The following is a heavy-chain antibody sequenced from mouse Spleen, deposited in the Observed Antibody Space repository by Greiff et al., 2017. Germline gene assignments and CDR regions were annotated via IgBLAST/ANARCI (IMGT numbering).Heavy chain of an antibody. CDR3: ARRIYYYGSSYGYAMDY. CDR1: GFTFSSYG. Sequence: EVHLVESGGDLVKPGGSLKLSCAASGFTFSSYGMSWVRQTPDKRLEWVATISSGGSYTYYPDSVKGRFTISRDNAKNTLYLQMSSLKSEDTAMYYCARRIYYYGSSYGYAMDYWGQGTSVTVSS. V-gene: IGHV5-6*01. J-gene: IGHJ4*01. D-gene: IGHD1-1*01. CDR2: ISSGGSYT.